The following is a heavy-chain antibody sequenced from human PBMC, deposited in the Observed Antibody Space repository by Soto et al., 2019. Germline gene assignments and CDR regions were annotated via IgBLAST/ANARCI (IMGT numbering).Heavy chain of an antibody. Sequence: ASVKVSCKGLGYTFTSYGISWVRQAPVQGLEWMGWIRPNDGHTNYAQKFQDRVTMTRDTSTTTVYMDLRSLGSDDTAVYYCAIIGSGDYSDFDYWGQGTLVTVSS. D-gene: IGHD4-4*01. CDR2: IRPNDGHT. CDR3: AIIGSGDYSDFDY. CDR1: GYTFTSYG. V-gene: IGHV1-18*01. J-gene: IGHJ4*02.